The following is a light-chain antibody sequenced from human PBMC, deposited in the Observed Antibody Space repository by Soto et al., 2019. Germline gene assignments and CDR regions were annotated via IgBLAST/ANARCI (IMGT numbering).Light chain of an antibody. V-gene: IGLV2-14*01. J-gene: IGLJ1*01. CDR1: SSDIGAYDY. CDR2: EVT. Sequence: QSALTQPASVSGSPGQSITISCTGTSSDIGAYDYVSWFQQHPDKAPKLMISEVTNRPSGVSNRFSGSKSGNTASLTISGLQAEDEADYYCSSYTSSSTLVFGTGTKVTVL. CDR3: SSYTSSSTLV.